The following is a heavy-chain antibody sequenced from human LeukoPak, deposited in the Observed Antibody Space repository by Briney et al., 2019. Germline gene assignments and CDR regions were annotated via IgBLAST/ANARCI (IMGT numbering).Heavy chain of an antibody. CDR1: GGSISSYY. CDR2: IYYSGST. V-gene: IGHV4-39*07. J-gene: IGHJ5*02. Sequence: SETLSLTCTVSGGSISSYYWGWIRQPPGKGLEWIGSIYYSGSTYYNPSLKSRVTISVDTSKNQFSLKLSSVTAADTAVYYCAREYGSYNWFDPWGQGTLVTVSS. CDR3: AREYGSYNWFDP. D-gene: IGHD3-10*01.